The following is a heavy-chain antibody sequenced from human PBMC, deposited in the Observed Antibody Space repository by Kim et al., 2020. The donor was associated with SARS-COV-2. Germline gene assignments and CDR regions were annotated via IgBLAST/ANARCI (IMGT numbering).Heavy chain of an antibody. CDR2: ISYDGSNK. CDR3: AKDSFVWVRGVIITSPFDY. Sequence: GGSLRLSCAASGFTFSSYGMHWVRQAPGKGLEWVAVISYDGSNKYYADSVKGRFTISRDNSKNTLYLQMNSLRAEDTAVYYCAKDSFVWVRGVIITSPFDYWGQGTLVTVSS. J-gene: IGHJ4*02. CDR1: GFTFSSYG. D-gene: IGHD3-10*01. V-gene: IGHV3-30*18.